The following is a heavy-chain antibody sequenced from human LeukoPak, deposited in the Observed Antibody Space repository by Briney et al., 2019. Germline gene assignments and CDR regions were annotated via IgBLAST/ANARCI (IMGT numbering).Heavy chain of an antibody. CDR2: STHTGST. V-gene: IGHV4-34*01. CDR1: GGSFSGHY. CDR3: ARGRTGAAALDF. Sequence: SETLSLTCADYGGSFSGHYWTWIRQAPGKGLEWIGESTHTGSTNYNPSLKSRVTISVDTSKNQFSLKLTSVSAADTAVYHCARGRTGAAALDFWGPGTLVTVSS. J-gene: IGHJ4*02. D-gene: IGHD2-2*01.